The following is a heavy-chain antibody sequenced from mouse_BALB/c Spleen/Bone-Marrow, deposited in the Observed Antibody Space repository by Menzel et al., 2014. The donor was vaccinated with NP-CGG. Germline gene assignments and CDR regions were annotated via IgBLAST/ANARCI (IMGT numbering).Heavy chain of an antibody. D-gene: IGHD1-1*01. Sequence: EVKVVDSGGGLVKPGGSLKLSCAVSGFTISSYGMSWGRQTPEKRLEWVATISGGGSYTYYPDSVKGRFTISRDNAKNNLYLQMSSLRSEDSALYYCATITTAAYWGQGTLVTVSA. J-gene: IGHJ3*01. CDR3: ATITTAAY. CDR2: ISGGGSYT. V-gene: IGHV5-9-2*01. CDR1: GFTISSYG.